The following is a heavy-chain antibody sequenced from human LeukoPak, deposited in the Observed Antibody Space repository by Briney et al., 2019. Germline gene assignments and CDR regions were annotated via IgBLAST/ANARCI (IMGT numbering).Heavy chain of an antibody. CDR1: GFTFSSYS. D-gene: IGHD1-14*01. J-gene: IGHJ4*02. V-gene: IGHV3-48*01. CDR3: ASMTALRYKGEDY. CDR2: ISSSSSTT. Sequence: AGGSLRLSCAASGFTFSSYSMNWVRQAPGKGLEWVSYISSSSSTTYYADSVKGRFTISRDNAKNSLYLQMNSLRAEDTAVYYCASMTALRYKGEDYWGQGTLVTVSS.